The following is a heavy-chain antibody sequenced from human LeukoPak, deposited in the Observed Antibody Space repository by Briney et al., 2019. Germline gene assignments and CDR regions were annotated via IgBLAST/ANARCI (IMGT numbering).Heavy chain of an antibody. CDR1: GGSISSYY. V-gene: IGHV4-59*01. D-gene: IGHD3-10*01. CDR2: IYYSGST. CDR3: AGQNYYGPGRLDFDY. J-gene: IGHJ4*02. Sequence: SETLSLTCTVSGGSISSYYWSWIRQPPGKGLEWIGYIYYSGSTNYNPSLKSRVTISVDTSKNQFSLKLSSVTAADTAVYYCAGQNYYGPGRLDFDYWGQGTLVTVSS.